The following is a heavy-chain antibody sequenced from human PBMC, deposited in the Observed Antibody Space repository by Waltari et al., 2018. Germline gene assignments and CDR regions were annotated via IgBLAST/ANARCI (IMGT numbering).Heavy chain of an antibody. Sequence: EVQLVESGGGLVQPGGSLRLSCAASGFTFSSQWMSWVRQTPGKGLVWVSGIKSDGGSTSYADSVKSRVTISRDNAKNTLYLQMNSLRAEDTAVYYCVRDSSGTYWGQGTQVTVSS. CDR2: IKSDGGST. CDR1: GFTFSSQW. D-gene: IGHD3-22*01. J-gene: IGHJ4*02. V-gene: IGHV3-74*01. CDR3: VRDSSGTY.